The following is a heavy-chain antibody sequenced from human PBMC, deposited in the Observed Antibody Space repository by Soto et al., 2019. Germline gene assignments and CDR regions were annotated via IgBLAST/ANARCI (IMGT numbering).Heavy chain of an antibody. CDR1: GGSISSGGYY. J-gene: IGHJ4*02. CDR2: IYYSGST. CDR3: AKTGPGSYLSLDY. D-gene: IGHD1-26*01. Sequence: TLSLTCTVSGGSISSGGYYWSWIRQHPGKGLEWIGYIYYSGSTYYNPSLKSRVTISVDTSKNQFSLKLSSVTAADTAVYYCAKTGPGSYLSLDYWGQGTLVTVSS. V-gene: IGHV4-31*03.